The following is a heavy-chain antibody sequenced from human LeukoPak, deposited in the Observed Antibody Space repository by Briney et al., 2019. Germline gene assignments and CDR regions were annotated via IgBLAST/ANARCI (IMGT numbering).Heavy chain of an antibody. Sequence: KGXEXIXXXYYSGSTYYNPCLKSRFTIAVDRAKNQCSLKLSSVTAADTAVYYCARQGGIGSYSSSWLPYYYGMDVWGQGTTVTVSS. CDR2: XYYSGST. CDR3: ARQGGIGSYSSSWLPYYYGMDV. V-gene: IGHV4-39*01. D-gene: IGHD6-13*01. J-gene: IGHJ6*02.